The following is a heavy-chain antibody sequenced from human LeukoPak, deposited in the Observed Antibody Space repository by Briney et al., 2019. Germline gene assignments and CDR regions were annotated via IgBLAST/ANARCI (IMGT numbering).Heavy chain of an antibody. V-gene: IGHV3-30-3*01. CDR2: ISYDGSNK. D-gene: IGHD6-6*01. CDR3: ARDHSSSLVLDY. CDR1: GFTFSSYA. J-gene: IGHJ4*02. Sequence: PGGSLRLSCAASGFTFSSYAMHWVRQAPGKGLEWVAVISYDGSNKYYADSVKGRFTISRDNSKNTLYLQMNSLRAEDTAVYYCARDHSSSLVLDYWGQGTLVTVSS.